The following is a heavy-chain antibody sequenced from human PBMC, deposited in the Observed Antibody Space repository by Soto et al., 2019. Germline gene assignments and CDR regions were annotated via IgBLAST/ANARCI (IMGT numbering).Heavy chain of an antibody. D-gene: IGHD6-13*01. V-gene: IGHV3-23*01. CDR3: AKAKDSSSWYQVYFQH. J-gene: IGHJ1*01. CDR2: ISSSGGST. CDR1: GFTFSSYA. Sequence: WRSLRLSCAASGFTFSSYAMSWVRQAPGKGLEWVSAISSSGGSTYYADSVKGRFTISRDNSKNTLYLQMNSLRAEDTAVYYCAKAKDSSSWYQVYFQHWGQGTLVTVSS.